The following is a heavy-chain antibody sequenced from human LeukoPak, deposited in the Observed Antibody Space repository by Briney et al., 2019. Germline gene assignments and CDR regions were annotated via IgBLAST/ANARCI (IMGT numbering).Heavy chain of an antibody. CDR3: ARLRSDSSGWYESDP. J-gene: IGHJ5*02. CDR1: GFTVSTKH. Sequence: GGSLRLSCAASGFTVSTKHMSLVRQVSGEGLECVSLISTGGTTYYADSVKGRFTISSDNSKNTLFLQMNSLRAEDTAVYYCARLRSDSSGWYESDPSGPRTLVTVSS. V-gene: IGHV3-53*01. D-gene: IGHD6-19*01. CDR2: ISTGGTT.